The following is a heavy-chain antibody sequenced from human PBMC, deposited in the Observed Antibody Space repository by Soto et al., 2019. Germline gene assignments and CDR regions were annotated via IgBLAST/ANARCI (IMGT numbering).Heavy chain of an antibody. Sequence: PGGPKRHSCLAYGGTFEAYARGLVRQAPGKGLEWVSSITATDGNTYYADSVRGRFTISRDNSRNFLFLQMNGLRPEDSALYYCAKDEGTSSTVFDYWGQGTLVTVSS. CDR3: AKDEGTSSTVFDY. D-gene: IGHD4-4*01. CDR1: GGTFEAYA. J-gene: IGHJ4*02. CDR2: ITATDGNT. V-gene: IGHV3-23*01.